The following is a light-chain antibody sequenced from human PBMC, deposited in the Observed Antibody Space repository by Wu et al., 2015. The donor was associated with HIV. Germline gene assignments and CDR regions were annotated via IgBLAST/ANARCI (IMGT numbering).Light chain of an antibody. V-gene: IGKV1-33*01. CDR3: QEYNNFLFT. CDR2: DAS. J-gene: IGKJ3*01. CDR1: HDITNH. Sequence: DIQMTQSPSSLSASVGDRVTITCQATHDITNHLNWYQQKPGKAPKLLIYDASNLETGVPSRFSGSGSGTDFTFTINSLQPEDIATYYCQEYNNFLFTFGPGTTVDIK.